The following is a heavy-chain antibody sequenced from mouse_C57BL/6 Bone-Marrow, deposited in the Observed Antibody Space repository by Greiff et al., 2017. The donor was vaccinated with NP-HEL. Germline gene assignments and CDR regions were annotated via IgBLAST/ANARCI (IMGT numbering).Heavy chain of an antibody. CDR1: GFTFSNYW. J-gene: IGHJ3*01. V-gene: IGHV6-3*01. CDR3: TGPTGIAY. D-gene: IGHD2-10*01. CDR2: IRLKSDNYAT. Sequence: DVHLVESGGGLVQPGGSMKLSCVASGFTFSNYWMNWVRQSPEKGLEWVAQIRLKSDNYATHYAESVKGRFTISRDESKSSVYLQMNNLRAEDTGIYYCTGPTGIAYWGQGTLVTVSA.